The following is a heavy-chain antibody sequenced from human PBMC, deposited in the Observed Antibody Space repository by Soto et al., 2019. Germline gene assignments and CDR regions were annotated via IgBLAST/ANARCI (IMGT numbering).Heavy chain of an antibody. CDR3: AIVRVTDSPLDH. CDR2: LAYDGSQK. CDR1: GFTFRSSG. D-gene: IGHD2-21*02. J-gene: IGHJ4*02. V-gene: IGHV3-30*03. Sequence: QVHLVESGGGVVQPGTSLTLTCTASGFTFRSSGMHWVRQAPGKGLEWLAFLAYDGSQKFYADSVKGRFSISRDNTKNTRYLHMSSLTAEDTAIYSCAIVRVTDSPLDHWGPGTLVPVSS.